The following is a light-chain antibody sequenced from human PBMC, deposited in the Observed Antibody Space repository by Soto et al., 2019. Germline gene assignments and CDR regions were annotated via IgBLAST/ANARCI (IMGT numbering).Light chain of an antibody. CDR1: QSIRSSY. V-gene: IGKV3-20*01. CDR2: AAS. J-gene: IGKJ3*01. CDR3: QQYVLGLT. Sequence: DIVLTQSPGTLSLSPGERATLSCRTSQSIRSSYLAWYQQKPGQAPRLLIYAASTRASGVPDRFSGSGSGTDFTLTVSRLEPEDFAVYYCQQYVLGLTFXPGTKVDIK.